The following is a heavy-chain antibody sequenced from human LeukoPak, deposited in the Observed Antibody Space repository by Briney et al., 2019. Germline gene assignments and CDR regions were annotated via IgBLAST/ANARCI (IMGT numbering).Heavy chain of an antibody. Sequence: GGSLRLSCADSGFTFSSYRMHSVRQAPRKGLVWVSRINSDGSSTSYADSVKGRFTISRDNAKNTLYLQMNSLRAEDTAVYYCGNLDTPMGYWGQGTLVTVSS. CDR3: GNLDTPMGY. J-gene: IGHJ4*02. CDR1: GFTFSSYR. D-gene: IGHD5-18*01. V-gene: IGHV3-74*01. CDR2: INSDGSST.